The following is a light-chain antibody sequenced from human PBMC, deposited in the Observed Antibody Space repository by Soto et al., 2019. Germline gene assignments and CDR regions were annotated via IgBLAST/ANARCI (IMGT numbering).Light chain of an antibody. J-gene: IGLJ1*01. Sequence: QSALTQPRSVSGSPGQSVTISCTGTSSDVGTYNYVSWYQQHLGKAPKVVIYDVSQRPSGVPDRFSGSKSGNTASLSISGLQGEDEADYYCCSYAGRSAYFVFGTGTKLTVL. CDR1: SSDVGTYNY. CDR2: DVS. V-gene: IGLV2-11*01. CDR3: CSYAGRSAYFV.